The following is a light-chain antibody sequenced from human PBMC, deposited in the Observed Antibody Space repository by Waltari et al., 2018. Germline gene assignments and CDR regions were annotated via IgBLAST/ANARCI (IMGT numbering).Light chain of an antibody. CDR1: SSNIGAGYD. CDR3: QSYDNSLTVL. J-gene: IGLJ2*01. V-gene: IGLV1-40*01. Sequence: QSVLTQPPSVSGAPGQRVTISCTGSSSNIGAGYDVHWYQQLPGRSPKLLIYGNTSRPAGVPDRVSGSKSGTSASLAITGLQAEDEADYYCQSYDNSLTVLFGGGTKLTVL. CDR2: GNT.